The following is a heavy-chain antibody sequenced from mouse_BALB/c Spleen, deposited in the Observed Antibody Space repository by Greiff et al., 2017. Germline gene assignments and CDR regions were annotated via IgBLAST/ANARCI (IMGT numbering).Heavy chain of an antibody. V-gene: IGHV1-74*01. CDR3: AGNYLDY. CDR2: IHPSDSDT. CDR1: GYSFTSYW. D-gene: IGHD1-1*01. J-gene: IGHJ2*01. Sequence: QVQLQQPGAELVRPGASVKLSCKASGYSFTSYWMNWVKQRPGQGLEWIGMIHPSDSDTRLNQKFTDKATLTVDKSSSTAYMQLSSPTSEDSAVYYGAGNYLDYWGQGTTLTVSS.